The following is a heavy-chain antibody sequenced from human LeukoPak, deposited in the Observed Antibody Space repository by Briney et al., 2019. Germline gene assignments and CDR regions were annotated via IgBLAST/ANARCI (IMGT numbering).Heavy chain of an antibody. D-gene: IGHD3-22*01. Sequence: SETLSLTCAVYGGSFSGYYWSWIRQPPGKGLEWIGEINHSGSTNYNPSLKSRVTISVDTSKNQFSLKLSSVTAADTAVYYCARILPYYDSSGYYPVGYYFDYWGQGTLVTVSS. CDR1: GGSFSGYY. V-gene: IGHV4-34*01. J-gene: IGHJ4*02. CDR2: INHSGST. CDR3: ARILPYYDSSGYYPVGYYFDY.